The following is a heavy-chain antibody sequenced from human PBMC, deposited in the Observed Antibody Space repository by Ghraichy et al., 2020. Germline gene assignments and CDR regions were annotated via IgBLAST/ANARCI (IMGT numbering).Heavy chain of an antibody. J-gene: IGHJ2*01. Sequence: SQTLSLTCAVYGVPFSNYYWSWIRQPPGKGLEWIGEEWIGQINHSGTTNYNPSLKGRLTISEDTSKNQLSLNLGSVSAADTAVYYCARGRGTGDRRYFDLWGRGTLVTVSS. CDR3: ARGRGTGDRRYFDL. D-gene: IGHD7-27*01. V-gene: IGHV4-34*01. CDR2: INHSGTT. CDR1: GVPFSNYY.